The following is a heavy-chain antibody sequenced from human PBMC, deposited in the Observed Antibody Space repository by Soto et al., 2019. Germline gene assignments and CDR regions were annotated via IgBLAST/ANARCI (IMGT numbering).Heavy chain of an antibody. CDR1: GFTFSSYW. D-gene: IGHD4-17*01. CDR2: IKQDGSEK. CDR3: ARAYGDYNFDY. V-gene: IGHV3-7*01. J-gene: IGHJ4*02. Sequence: GGSLRLSCAASGFTFSSYWMSWVRQAPGKGLEWVANIKQDGSEKYYVDSVKGRFTISRDNAKNSLYPQMNSLRAEDTAVYYCARAYGDYNFDYWGQGTLVTVSS.